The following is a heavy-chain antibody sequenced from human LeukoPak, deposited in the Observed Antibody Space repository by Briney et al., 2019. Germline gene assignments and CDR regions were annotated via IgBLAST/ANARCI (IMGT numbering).Heavy chain of an antibody. CDR3: GRETIAATGTSVFFDY. V-gene: IGHV4-59*01. CDR1: GGSISSYY. CDR2: IYHSGST. J-gene: IGHJ4*02. Sequence: SEALSLTCTVSGGSISSYYWSWIRQPPGKGLEWIGYIYHSGSTNYNPSLKSRVTISVDTSKNQFSLKLTSMTAADTAVYYCGRETIAATGTSVFFDYWGQGTLVTVSS. D-gene: IGHD6-13*01.